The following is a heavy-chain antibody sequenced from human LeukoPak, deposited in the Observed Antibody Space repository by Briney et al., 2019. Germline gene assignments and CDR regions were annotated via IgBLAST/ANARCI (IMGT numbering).Heavy chain of an antibody. CDR2: IYYGGST. D-gene: IGHD2-8*01. CDR3: ARGRVYCTNSVCSKVPFDY. CDR1: GGSITGYY. V-gene: IGHV4-59*13. Sequence: PSETLSFTCAVYGGSITGYYWGWIRQRPGKGLEGIGYIYYGGSTNYNPSLNSPVTISVDTSTKQFSPKRSAVTAADTAVYYCARGRVYCTNSVCSKVPFDYWGGGTLHTVSS. J-gene: IGHJ4*02.